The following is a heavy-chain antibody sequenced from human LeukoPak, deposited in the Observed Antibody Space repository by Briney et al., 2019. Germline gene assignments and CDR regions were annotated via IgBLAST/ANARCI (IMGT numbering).Heavy chain of an antibody. CDR3: ARGGGELLLAYFDY. D-gene: IGHD1-26*01. CDR2: INPNSGGT. J-gene: IGHJ4*02. Sequence: GASVKVSCKASGYTFTSYGVSWVRQAPGQGLEWMGWINPNSGGTNYAQKFQGRVTMTRDTSISTAYMELSRLRSDDTAVYYCARGGGELLLAYFDYWGQGTLVTVSS. V-gene: IGHV1-2*02. CDR1: GYTFTSYG.